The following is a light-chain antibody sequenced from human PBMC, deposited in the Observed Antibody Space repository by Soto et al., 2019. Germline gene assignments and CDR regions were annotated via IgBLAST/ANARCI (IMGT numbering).Light chain of an antibody. CDR3: SSYTSSSIDYV. Sequence: QSALTHPASVSGSPRQSITISCTGTSSDVGGYNYVSWYQQHPGKAPKLMIYEVSNRPSGVSNRFSGSKSGNTASLTISGLQAEDEADYYCSSYTSSSIDYVFGTGTKVTVL. CDR1: SSDVGGYNY. J-gene: IGLJ1*01. V-gene: IGLV2-14*01. CDR2: EVS.